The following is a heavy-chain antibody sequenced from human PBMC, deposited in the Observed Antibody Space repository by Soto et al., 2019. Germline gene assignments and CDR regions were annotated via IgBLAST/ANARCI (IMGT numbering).Heavy chain of an antibody. CDR3: ARGGYMVRGAGYFDL. Sequence: QVQLQQWGAGLLKPSETLSLTCAVYGGSFSGYYWSWIRQPPGKGLEWIGEINHSGSTNYNPSLQSGVTISVDTSKNQFALRLSSVTAADTAVYYCARGGYMVRGAGYFDLWGRGTLVTVSS. CDR2: INHSGST. D-gene: IGHD3-10*01. CDR1: GGSFSGYY. V-gene: IGHV4-34*01. J-gene: IGHJ2*01.